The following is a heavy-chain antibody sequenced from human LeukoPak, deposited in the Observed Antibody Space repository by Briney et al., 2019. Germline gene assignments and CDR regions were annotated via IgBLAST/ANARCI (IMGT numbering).Heavy chain of an antibody. CDR3: ARDPVGLGGTTERGSGEFDY. V-gene: IGHV1-18*01. CDR1: GYTFTSYG. CDR2: ISAYNGNT. D-gene: IGHD1-7*01. J-gene: IGHJ4*02. Sequence: ASVKVSCKASGYTFTSYGISWVRQAPGQGREWMGWISAYNGNTNYAQKLQGRVTMTTDTSTSTAYMELRSLRSDDTAVYYCARDPVGLGGTTERGSGEFDYWGQGTLVTVSS.